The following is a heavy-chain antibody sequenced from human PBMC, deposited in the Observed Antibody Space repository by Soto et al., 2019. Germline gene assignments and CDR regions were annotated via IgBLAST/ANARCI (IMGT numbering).Heavy chain of an antibody. Sequence: QVQLVQSGAVVKKPGSSVEVSCKASGGTFTGYGISWVRQAPGQGLEWMGGTVPVFDTSKYAPRFQGRVTITADKSTSTAYMELSSVRSEDTAIYFFARGVSNSGAYYTGPSAYDLWGQGTLVIVSS. CDR2: TVPVFDTS. CDR3: ARGVSNSGAYYTGPSAYDL. D-gene: IGHD3-10*01. V-gene: IGHV1-69*06. CDR1: GGTFTGYG. J-gene: IGHJ3*01.